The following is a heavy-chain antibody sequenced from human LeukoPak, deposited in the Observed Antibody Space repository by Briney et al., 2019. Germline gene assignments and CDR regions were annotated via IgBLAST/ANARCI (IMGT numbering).Heavy chain of an antibody. D-gene: IGHD2-21*01. CDR2: ISAYNGNT. CDR1: GYTFTSYG. J-gene: IGHJ6*02. V-gene: IGHV1-18*01. CDR3: ARDRDGLCNHYYYYGMDV. Sequence: ASVKVSCKASGYTFTSYGISWVRQAPGQGLEWMGWISAYNGNTNYAQKLQGRVTMTTDTSTSTAYMELRSLRSDDTAVYYCARDRDGLCNHYYYYGMDVWGQGTTVTVSS.